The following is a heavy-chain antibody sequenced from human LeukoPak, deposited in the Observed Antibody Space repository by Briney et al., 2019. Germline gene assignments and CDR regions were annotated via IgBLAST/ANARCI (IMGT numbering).Heavy chain of an antibody. Sequence: ASVKVSCKASGYTFTSYAMHWVRQAPGQRLEWMGWINAGNGNTKYSQKFQGRVTITRDTSASTAYMELSSLRSEDTAVYYCARSKLLWFGELLHFDYWGQGTLVTASS. J-gene: IGHJ4*02. D-gene: IGHD3-10*01. V-gene: IGHV1-3*01. CDR2: INAGNGNT. CDR1: GYTFTSYA. CDR3: ARSKLLWFGELLHFDY.